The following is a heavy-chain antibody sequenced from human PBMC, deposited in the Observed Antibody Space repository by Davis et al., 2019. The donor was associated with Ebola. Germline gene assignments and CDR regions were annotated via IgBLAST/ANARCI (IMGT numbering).Heavy chain of an antibody. V-gene: IGHV3-9*01. J-gene: IGHJ4*02. D-gene: IGHD1-26*01. CDR1: GFTFDDYA. Sequence: PGGSLRLSCAASGFTFDDYAMHWVRQAPGKGLEWVSGISWNSGSIGYADSVKGRFTISRDNSKNPLYLQMNSLRAEDTAVYYCARDLSELDYWGQGTLVTVSS. CDR3: ARDLSELDY. CDR2: ISWNSGSI.